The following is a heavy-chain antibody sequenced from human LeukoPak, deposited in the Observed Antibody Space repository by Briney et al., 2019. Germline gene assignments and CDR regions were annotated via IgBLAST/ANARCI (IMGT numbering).Heavy chain of an antibody. CDR1: GFTFSGFS. CDR3: ARAGGHWHYVY. V-gene: IGHV3-7*01. CDR2: IKQDGSER. Sequence: GGPLRLSCAASGFTFSGFSMSWVRQSPTKGLEWVANIKQDGSERYYVDSVKGRFTISRDNAKNSLSLQMNNLRVEDTAVYYCARAGGHWHYVYWGQGTVVTVSS. D-gene: IGHD1-7*01. J-gene: IGHJ4*02.